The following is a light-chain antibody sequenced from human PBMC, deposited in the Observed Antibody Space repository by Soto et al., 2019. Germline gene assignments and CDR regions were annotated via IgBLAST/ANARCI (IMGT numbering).Light chain of an antibody. CDR2: DVS. J-gene: IGLJ2*01. Sequence: QSALTQPASVSGSPGQSITISCNGTSSDVGGYNYVSWYQQHPANAPKLMIYDVSNRPSGVSNRVSGSTSGNTASLTISGPQAEDEADYYCSSYTSSSTLNVVFGGGTKVTVL. V-gene: IGLV2-14*01. CDR3: SSYTSSSTLNVV. CDR1: SSDVGGYNY.